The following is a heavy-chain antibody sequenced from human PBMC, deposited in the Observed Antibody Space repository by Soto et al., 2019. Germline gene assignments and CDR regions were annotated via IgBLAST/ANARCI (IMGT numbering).Heavy chain of an antibody. CDR1: GGSISSYY. D-gene: IGHD3-9*01. Sequence: SETLSLTCTVSGGSISSYYWSWIRQPPGKGLEWIGYIYYSGSTNYNPSLKSRVTISVDTSKNQFSLKLSSVTAADTAVYYCASCPLRYCDRLTRRDYCYLDVSGKGTTVTVSS. CDR3: ASCPLRYCDRLTRRDYCYLDV. CDR2: IYYSGST. V-gene: IGHV4-59*01. J-gene: IGHJ6*03.